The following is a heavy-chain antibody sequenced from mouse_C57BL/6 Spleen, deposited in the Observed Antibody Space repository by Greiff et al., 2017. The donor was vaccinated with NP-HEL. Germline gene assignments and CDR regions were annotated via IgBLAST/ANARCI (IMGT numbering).Heavy chain of an antibody. D-gene: IGHD2-5*01. CDR3: ARAGGSNYELAY. V-gene: IGHV1-72*01. J-gene: IGHJ3*01. CDR2: IDPNSGGT. Sequence: LKQPGAELVKPGASVKLSCKASGYTFTSYWMHWVKQRPGRGLEWIGRIDPNSGGTKYTEKFKSKATLTVDQPSSTAYMQLSSMTAEDAAVYYCARAGGSNYELAYWGQGTLVTVSA. CDR1: GYTFTSYW.